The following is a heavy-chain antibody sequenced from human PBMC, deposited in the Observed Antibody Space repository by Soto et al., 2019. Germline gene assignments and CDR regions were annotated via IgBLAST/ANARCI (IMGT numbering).Heavy chain of an antibody. D-gene: IGHD6-13*01. Sequence: QVQLVQSGAEVKKPGASVKVSCKASGYIFTTYGISWVRQAPGQGLERMGWISAYNGNTNYAQKLQGRVIMTTDTSTSTVYMELRSLRSDDTFVYYCARSAQQLVQYSYSGMDVWGKGNTLTVSS. CDR1: GYIFTTYG. CDR2: ISAYNGNT. CDR3: ARSAQQLVQYSYSGMDV. J-gene: IGHJ6*04. V-gene: IGHV1-18*01.